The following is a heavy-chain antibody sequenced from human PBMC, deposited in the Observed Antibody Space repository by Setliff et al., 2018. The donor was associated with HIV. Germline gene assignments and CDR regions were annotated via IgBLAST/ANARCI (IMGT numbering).Heavy chain of an antibody. D-gene: IGHD6-19*01. CDR2: IYTSGST. J-gene: IGHJ2*01. CDR1: GGSISSGSYY. CDR3: ARGLSSGWYGYWYFDL. Sequence: SETLSLTCTVSGGSISSGSYYWSWIRQPAGKGLEWIGHIYTSGSTNYNPSLKSRVTMSVDTSKNQFSLKLSSVTAADTAVYYCARGLSSGWYGYWYFDLWGRGTLVTVS. V-gene: IGHV4-61*09.